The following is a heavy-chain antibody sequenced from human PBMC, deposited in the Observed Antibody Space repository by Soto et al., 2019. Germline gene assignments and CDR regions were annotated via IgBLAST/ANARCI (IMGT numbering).Heavy chain of an antibody. CDR2: ISYDGSNK. CDR3: ARGIKRADY. Sequence: QVQLVESGGGVVQPGRSLRLSCAASGFTFSSYAMHWVRQAPGKGLEWVAVISYDGSNKYYADSVKGRFTISRDNSKNTLYLQMNSLRAEDTAVYYCARGIKRADYWGQGTLVTVSS. V-gene: IGHV3-30-3*01. J-gene: IGHJ4*02. CDR1: GFTFSSYA. D-gene: IGHD1-20*01.